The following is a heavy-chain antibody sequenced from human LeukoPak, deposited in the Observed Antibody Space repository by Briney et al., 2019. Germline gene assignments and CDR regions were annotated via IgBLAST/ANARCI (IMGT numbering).Heavy chain of an antibody. CDR3: ARDSMITFGGVIVTYFDY. Sequence: GGSLRLSCAASGFTFSSYSMNWVRQAPGKGLEWVSSISSSSSYIYYADSVKGRFTISRDNAKKSLYLQMNSLRAEDTAVYYCARDSMITFGGVIVTYFDYWGQGTLVTVSS. V-gene: IGHV3-21*01. D-gene: IGHD3-16*02. CDR1: GFTFSSYS. CDR2: ISSSSSYI. J-gene: IGHJ4*02.